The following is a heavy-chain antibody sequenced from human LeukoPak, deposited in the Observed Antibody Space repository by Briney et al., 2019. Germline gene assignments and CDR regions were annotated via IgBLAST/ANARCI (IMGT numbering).Heavy chain of an antibody. CDR2: ITSGGAYK. D-gene: IGHD3-9*01. CDR1: GFTFNTFN. Sequence: GGSLRLSCAASGFTFNTFNMNWVRQAPGKGLECASAITSGGAYKYYADPVKGRFTSSRDNAKNSLSLQLNSLRVEDTAVYYCARGHYDVLAASYKRTPDYWGQGTLVTISS. CDR3: ARGHYDVLAASYKRTPDY. V-gene: IGHV3-21*01. J-gene: IGHJ4*02.